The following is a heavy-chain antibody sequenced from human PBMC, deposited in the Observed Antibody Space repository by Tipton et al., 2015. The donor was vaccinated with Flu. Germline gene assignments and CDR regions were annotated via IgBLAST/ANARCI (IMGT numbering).Heavy chain of an antibody. Sequence: RSLRLSCAASGFTFSSYGMHWVRRAPGKGLEWVAVIWYDGSNKYYADSVKGRFTISRDNSKNTLYLQMNSLRAEDTAAYYCAKGAHHYYYGMDVWGQGTTVTVSS. V-gene: IGHV3-33*06. CDR2: IWYDGSNK. J-gene: IGHJ6*02. CDR1: GFTFSSYG. CDR3: AKGAHHYYYGMDV.